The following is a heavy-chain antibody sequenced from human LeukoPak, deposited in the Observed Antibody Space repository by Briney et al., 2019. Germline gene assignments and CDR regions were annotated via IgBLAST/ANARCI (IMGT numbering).Heavy chain of an antibody. CDR2: INSDGSST. Sequence: PAASLRLSCAASGFTFTSYWMHWVRQAPGKGLVWVSRINSDGSSTTYADSVKGRFTISSDNAKNTLYLRMNSLRAEDTAVYYCARESNNRGAFDIWGQGTMVTVSP. V-gene: IGHV3-74*01. CDR1: GFTFTSYW. CDR3: ARESNNRGAFDI. J-gene: IGHJ3*02. D-gene: IGHD1-14*01.